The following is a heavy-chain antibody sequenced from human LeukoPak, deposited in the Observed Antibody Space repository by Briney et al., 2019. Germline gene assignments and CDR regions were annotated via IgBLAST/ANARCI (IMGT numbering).Heavy chain of an antibody. CDR2: IYYSGST. CDR1: GGSISSSSYY. D-gene: IGHD3-3*01. Sequence: SETLSLTCTVSGGSISSSSYYWGWIRQPPGKGLEWIGSIYYSGSTYYNPSLKSRVTISVDTSKNQFSLKLSSVTAADTAVDYCARDGITIFGVVIIEWFDPWGQGTLVTVSS. J-gene: IGHJ5*02. V-gene: IGHV4-39*07. CDR3: ARDGITIFGVVIIEWFDP.